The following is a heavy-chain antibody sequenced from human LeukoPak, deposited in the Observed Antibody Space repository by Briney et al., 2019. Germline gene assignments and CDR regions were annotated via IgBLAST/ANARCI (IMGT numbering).Heavy chain of an antibody. D-gene: IGHD6-19*01. J-gene: IGHJ4*02. Sequence: SETLSLTCTVSGDSISSLHWSWIRQPPGKRLEWIGSTYNSGSTNYNPSLKSRVTISVDTSKNQLSLKLSSVTAAGTAMYYCAGGLQWLAHDCWGQGTLVTVSS. CDR1: GDSISSLH. V-gene: IGHV4-59*08. CDR3: AGGLQWLAHDC. CDR2: TYNSGST.